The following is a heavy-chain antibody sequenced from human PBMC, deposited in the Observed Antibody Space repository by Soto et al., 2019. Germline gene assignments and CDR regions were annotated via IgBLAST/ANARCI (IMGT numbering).Heavy chain of an antibody. CDR3: PRDPVIYSGKFVYGLQV. CDR1: GFTFSRYE. D-gene: IGHD3-16*02. Sequence: EVQLVESGGGLVQAGGSLRLFCAVSGFTFSRYEMNWVRQAPGKGLEWVSYIGTSGKTIYYAYSVRGRFTISSDKAKNSLYLQINRLRAEETAVYFCPRDPVIYSGKFVYGLQVWGRGTTVTVAS. CDR2: IGTSGKTI. J-gene: IGHJ6*02. V-gene: IGHV3-48*03.